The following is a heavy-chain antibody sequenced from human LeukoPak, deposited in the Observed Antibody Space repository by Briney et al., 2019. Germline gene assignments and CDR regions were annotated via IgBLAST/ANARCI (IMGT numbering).Heavy chain of an antibody. V-gene: IGHV1-18*01. CDR3: ARETYSSSWNYYYTHV. Sequence: ASVKVSCKASGYTFTSYGISWVRQAPGQGLEWMGWISAYNGNTNYAQKLQGRVTMTTDTSTSTAYMELRSLRSDDTAVYYCARETYSSSWNYYYTHVWGKGTTVTVSS. CDR1: GYTFTSYG. D-gene: IGHD6-13*01. J-gene: IGHJ6*03. CDR2: ISAYNGNT.